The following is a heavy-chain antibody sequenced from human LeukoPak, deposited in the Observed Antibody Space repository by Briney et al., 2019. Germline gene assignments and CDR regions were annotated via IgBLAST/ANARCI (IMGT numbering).Heavy chain of an antibody. V-gene: IGHV3-30*03. D-gene: IGHD3-3*01. CDR2: ISYGGSNK. Sequence: GSLRLSCAASGFTFSTYGMHWVRQAPGKGLEWVAVISYGGSNKYYTDSVKGRFTISRDNSKNTLYLQMNSLRAEDTAVYYCARGRRITIFGVVIIPRFFDYWGQGTLVTVSS. CDR3: ARGRRITIFGVVIIPRFFDY. CDR1: GFTFSTYG. J-gene: IGHJ4*01.